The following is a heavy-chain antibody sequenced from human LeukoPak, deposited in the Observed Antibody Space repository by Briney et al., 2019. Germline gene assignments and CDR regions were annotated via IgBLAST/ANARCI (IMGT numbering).Heavy chain of an antibody. CDR3: ARGTAAAGYFDY. V-gene: IGHV3-21*01. D-gene: IGHD6-13*01. Sequence: GGSLRLSCAASGFTFSSYSMNWVRQAPGKGLEWVSSISSSSSYIYYADSVKGRFTISRDNAKNSLYLQMNSLRAEDTAVYYCARGTAAAGYFDYWGQGPLSPSPQ. CDR1: GFTFSSYS. CDR2: ISSSSSYI. J-gene: IGHJ4*02.